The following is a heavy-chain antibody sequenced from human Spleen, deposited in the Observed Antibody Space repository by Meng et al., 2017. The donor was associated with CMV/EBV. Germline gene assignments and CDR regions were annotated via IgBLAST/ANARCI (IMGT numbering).Heavy chain of an antibody. CDR3: AKNLDYGDYEGDYYYGLDV. D-gene: IGHD4-17*01. V-gene: IGHV3-23*01. Sequence: GESLKISCAASGFTFTNYAMTWVRQGPGKGLEWVSGISAGGGTTHYADSVKGRFTISRDNSKNTLYLQMNSLRAEDMAVYYCAKNLDYGDYEGDYYYGLDVWGQGTTVTVSS. J-gene: IGHJ6*02. CDR2: ISAGGGTT. CDR1: GFTFTNYA.